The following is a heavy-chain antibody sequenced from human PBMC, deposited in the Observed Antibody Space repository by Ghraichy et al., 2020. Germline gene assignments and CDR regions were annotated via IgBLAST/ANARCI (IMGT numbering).Heavy chain of an antibody. J-gene: IGHJ4*02. Sequence: GESLNISCAASGFTFSSYSMNWVRQAPGKGLEWVSSISSSSSYIYYADSVKGRFTISRDNAKNSLYLQMNSLRAEDTAVYYCSRGFSGSYLFDDWGQGTLVTVYS. V-gene: IGHV3-21*01. CDR2: ISSSSSYI. CDR3: SRGFSGSYLFDD. CDR1: GFTFSSYS. D-gene: IGHD3-10*01.